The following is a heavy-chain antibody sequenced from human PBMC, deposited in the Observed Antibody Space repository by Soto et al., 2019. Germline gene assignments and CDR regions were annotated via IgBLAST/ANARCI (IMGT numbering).Heavy chain of an antibody. CDR3: ARVNHYDILTGFRGNSHLMDV. CDR2: ISSSGSTI. CDR1: GFTFSSYE. Sequence: PGGSLRLSCAASGFTFSSYEMNWVRQAPGKGLEWVSYISSSGSTIYYADSVKGRFTISRDNAKNSLYLQMNSLRAEDTAVYYCARVNHYDILTGFRGNSHLMDVWGQGTTVTVSS. J-gene: IGHJ6*02. V-gene: IGHV3-48*03. D-gene: IGHD3-9*01.